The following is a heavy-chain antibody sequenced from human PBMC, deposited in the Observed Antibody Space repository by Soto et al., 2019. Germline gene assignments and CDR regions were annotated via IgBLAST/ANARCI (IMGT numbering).Heavy chain of an antibody. CDR2: ISGGGGST. J-gene: IGHJ6*02. D-gene: IGHD3-10*01. Sequence: DVQLLESGGGLVQPGGSLRLSCAVSGFPFSSYVMTWVRQAPGKGLEWASVISGGGGSTNYAESVKGRFTISRDNSENTLYLQMNSLRAEDTAVYYCAKAVTLVRGINPYSYGLDVWGQGTTVTVSS. CDR3: AKAVTLVRGINPYSYGLDV. CDR1: GFPFSSYV. V-gene: IGHV3-23*01.